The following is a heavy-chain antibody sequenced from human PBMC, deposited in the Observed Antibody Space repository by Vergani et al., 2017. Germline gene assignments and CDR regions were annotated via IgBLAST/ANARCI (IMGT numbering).Heavy chain of an antibody. CDR3: AGYVLVYCSSTNCFEAFDI. D-gene: IGHD2-2*01. Sequence: EVQLVESGGGLVKPGGSLRLSCAASGFTFSSYSMNWVRQAPGKGLEWVSSISSISSYIYSADSMKGRFIISRDNAKNSLYLKMNSLRAEDTAVYYCAGYVLVYCSSTNCFEAFDIWGQGTMVTVS. CDR2: ISSISSYI. V-gene: IGHV3-21*02. CDR1: GFTFSSYS. J-gene: IGHJ3*02.